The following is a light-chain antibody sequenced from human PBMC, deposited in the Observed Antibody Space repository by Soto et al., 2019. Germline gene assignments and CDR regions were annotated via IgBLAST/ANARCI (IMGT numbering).Light chain of an antibody. Sequence: IVLTQSPGTLSLSPGERATLSCRASQSVSSSYLAWYQQKPGQAPRLLIYGTSSRDTGIPERFSGSGSGTDFTLTISSLQPEEFAVYYCQQYDSSPLTFGGGTKVEIK. CDR1: QSVSSSY. CDR2: GTS. J-gene: IGKJ4*01. V-gene: IGKV3-20*01. CDR3: QQYDSSPLT.